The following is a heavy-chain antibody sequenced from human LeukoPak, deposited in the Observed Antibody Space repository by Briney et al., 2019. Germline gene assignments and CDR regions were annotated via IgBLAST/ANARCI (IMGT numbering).Heavy chain of an antibody. CDR1: GFTLSRYE. CDR2: TSRGGSHR. V-gene: IGHV3-48*03. CDR3: ARLDLNGCGFDY. Sequence: QRGGSLRLSCEASGFTLSRYEMNWVRHAPGKGLDWVSSTSRGGSHRYYADSVKGRRTISRDFLKNSLYLQMNSERAEDTAVYYCARLDLNGCGFDYWGQRALVTVSS. D-gene: IGHD3/OR15-3a*01. J-gene: IGHJ4*02.